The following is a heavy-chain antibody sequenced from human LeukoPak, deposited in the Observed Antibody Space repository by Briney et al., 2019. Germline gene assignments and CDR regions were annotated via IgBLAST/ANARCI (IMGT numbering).Heavy chain of an antibody. CDR1: GFTFSSYA. CDR2: ISGSGGST. V-gene: IGHV3-23*01. J-gene: IGHJ5*02. D-gene: IGHD3-16*01. CDR3: AKDHSSSYDYVWGSYFDP. Sequence: GGSLRLSCGVSGFTFSSYAMSWVRQAPGKGLEWVSAISGSGGSTYYADSVKGRFTISRDNSKNTLYLQMNSLRAEDTAVYYCAKDHSSSYDYVWGSYFDPWGQGTLVTVSS.